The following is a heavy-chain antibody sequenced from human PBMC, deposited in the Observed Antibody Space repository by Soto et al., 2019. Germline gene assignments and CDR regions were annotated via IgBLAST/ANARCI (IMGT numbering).Heavy chain of an antibody. CDR3: ARFEEYSSSFDY. D-gene: IGHD6-6*01. Sequence: SETLSLTCTVSGGSISSYYWSWIRQPPGKGLEWIGYIYYSGSTNYNPSLKSRVTISVDTSKNQFSLKLSSVTAADTAVYYCARFEEYSSSFDYWGQGTLVTVSS. CDR1: GGSISSYY. CDR2: IYYSGST. J-gene: IGHJ4*02. V-gene: IGHV4-59*01.